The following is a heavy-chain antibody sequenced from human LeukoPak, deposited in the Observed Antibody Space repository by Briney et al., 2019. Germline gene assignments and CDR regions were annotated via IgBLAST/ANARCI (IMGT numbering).Heavy chain of an antibody. CDR2: MNPNTGNT. CDR3: ARFGGRAAKDDRLDY. Sequence: ASVKVSCKASGYIFTTYGINWVRQATGQGLEWMAWMNPNTGNTGFAQKFQGRVTVSWNTDISTAYMELNSLISEDTAVYYCARFGGRAAKDDRLDYWGQGTLVTVSS. J-gene: IGHJ4*02. CDR1: GYIFTTYG. D-gene: IGHD3-16*01. V-gene: IGHV1-8*03.